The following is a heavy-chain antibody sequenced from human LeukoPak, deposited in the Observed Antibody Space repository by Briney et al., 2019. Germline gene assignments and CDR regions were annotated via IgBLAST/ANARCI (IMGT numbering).Heavy chain of an antibody. D-gene: IGHD2-2*01. Sequence: GASVKVSCKASGYTFTSYYMHWVRQAPGQGLEWMGIINPSGGSTSYAQKFQGRVTMTRDTSTSTAYMELRSLRSDDTAVYYCARAFNSIVVVPAAIWFDPWGQGTLVTVSS. CDR2: INPSGGST. CDR3: ARAFNSIVVVPAAIWFDP. J-gene: IGHJ5*02. CDR1: GYTFTSYY. V-gene: IGHV1-46*01.